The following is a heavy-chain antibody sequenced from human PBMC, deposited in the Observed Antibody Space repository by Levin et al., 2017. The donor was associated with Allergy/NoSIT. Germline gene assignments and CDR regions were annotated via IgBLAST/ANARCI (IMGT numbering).Heavy chain of an antibody. CDR1: GFTFSDYY. Sequence: GESLKISCAASGFTFSDYYMSWIRQAPGKGLEWVSYISSSGSTIYYADSVKGRFTISRDNAKNSLYLQMNSLRAEDTAVYYCARGFSSSSSSDLFDYWGQGTLVTVSS. V-gene: IGHV3-11*01. CDR2: ISSSGSTI. D-gene: IGHD6-6*01. J-gene: IGHJ4*02. CDR3: ARGFSSSSSSDLFDY.